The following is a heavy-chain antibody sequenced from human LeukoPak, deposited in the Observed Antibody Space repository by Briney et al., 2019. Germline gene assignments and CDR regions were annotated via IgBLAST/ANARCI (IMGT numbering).Heavy chain of an antibody. CDR3: ARGDYGHRFDP. J-gene: IGHJ5*02. CDR2: IYYSGST. Sequence: TSETLSLTCTVSGGSISSYYWSWIRQPPGKGLEWIGYIYYSGSTNYNPSLRSRVTISVDTSKNQFSLKLSSVTAADTAVYYCARGDYGHRFDPWGQGTLVTVSS. CDR1: GGSISSYY. V-gene: IGHV4-59*08. D-gene: IGHD4-17*01.